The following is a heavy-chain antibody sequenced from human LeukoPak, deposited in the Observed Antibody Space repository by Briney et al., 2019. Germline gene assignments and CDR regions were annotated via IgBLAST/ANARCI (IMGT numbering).Heavy chain of an antibody. D-gene: IGHD2-2*01. J-gene: IGHJ6*03. CDR3: ARVTADYYYYYYMDV. V-gene: IGHV4-4*02. CDR2: IYHSGST. Sequence: SETLSLTCAVSGDSISSSNWWRWVRQPPGKGLEWSGEIYHSGSTNYNPSLKSRVTISVDTSKNQFSLKLSSVTAADTAAYYCARVTADYYYYYYMDVWGKGTTVTISS. CDR1: GDSISSSNW.